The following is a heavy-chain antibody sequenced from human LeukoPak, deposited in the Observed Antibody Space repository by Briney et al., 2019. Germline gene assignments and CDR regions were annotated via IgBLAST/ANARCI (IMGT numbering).Heavy chain of an antibody. CDR2: INHSGST. D-gene: IGHD2/OR15-2a*01. Sequence: SETLSLTCAVYGGSFSGYYWSWIPHPPAKGLEWRGEINHSGSTNYTPSLKSRVTISVGTSKNHFSLKLSSVAAADAALYYCARRSATFDYWGQGTLVTVSS. CDR3: ARRSATFDY. CDR1: GGSFSGYY. J-gene: IGHJ4*02. V-gene: IGHV4-34*01.